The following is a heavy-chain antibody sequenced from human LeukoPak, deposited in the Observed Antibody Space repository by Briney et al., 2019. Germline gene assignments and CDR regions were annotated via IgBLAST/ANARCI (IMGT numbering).Heavy chain of an antibody. J-gene: IGHJ4*02. CDR3: ARDRRGYCSSTSCYDFGY. V-gene: IGHV1-18*01. D-gene: IGHD2-2*01. CDR1: GYTLTSYG. Sequence: ASVKVSCKASGYTLTSYGISWVRQAPGQGLEWMGWISPYNGNTNFAQKLQGRVTMTTDTSTSTVYMELRSLRSDDTAVYYCARDRRGYCSSTSCYDFGYWGQGTLVTVSS. CDR2: ISPYNGNT.